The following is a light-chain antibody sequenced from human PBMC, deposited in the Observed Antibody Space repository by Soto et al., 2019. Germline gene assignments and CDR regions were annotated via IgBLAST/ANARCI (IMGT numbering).Light chain of an antibody. CDR2: DDN. Sequence: QSALTQPPSVSAAPGQKVTISCSGSSSNIGGNSVSWYQQLPGTAPKLLIYDDNKRPSGIPDRFSGSKSGASATLGITGFQTGDEADYYCAAWDDSLNGPYVFGTGTRSPS. CDR3: AAWDDSLNGPYV. J-gene: IGLJ1*01. V-gene: IGLV1-51*01. CDR1: SSNIGGNS.